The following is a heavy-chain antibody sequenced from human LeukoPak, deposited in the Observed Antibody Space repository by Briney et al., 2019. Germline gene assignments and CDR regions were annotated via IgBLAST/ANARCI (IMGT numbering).Heavy chain of an antibody. J-gene: IGHJ4*02. CDR3: ARSKDSMTSDY. D-gene: IGHD3-22*01. Sequence: SETLSHTCTVSVGSLSSSSHYWGWIRHPPGKGLEWIGSIYYSGNTYYNPSLKSRATISVDTSKNQFSLRLSSVSAADTAVYYCARSKDSMTSDYWGQGTLVTVSS. CDR2: IYYSGNT. V-gene: IGHV4-39*01. CDR1: VGSLSSSSHY.